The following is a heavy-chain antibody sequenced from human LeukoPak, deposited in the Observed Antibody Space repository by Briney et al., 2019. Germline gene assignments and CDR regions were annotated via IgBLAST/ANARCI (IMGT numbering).Heavy chain of an antibody. Sequence: GGSLRLSCAASGFTFSTYDMHWVRQATEKGLEWVSAIDTAGDTYYPGSVKGRFTVSRENAKNSLYLQMNSLRAGDTAVYYCARVLTARSGGYDAFDMWGQGTMVTVSS. V-gene: IGHV3-13*01. CDR1: GFTFSTYD. J-gene: IGHJ3*02. CDR2: IDTAGDT. CDR3: ARVLTARSGGYDAFDM. D-gene: IGHD6-25*01.